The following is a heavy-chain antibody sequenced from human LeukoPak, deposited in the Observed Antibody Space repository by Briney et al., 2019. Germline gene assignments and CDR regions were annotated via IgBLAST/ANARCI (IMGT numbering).Heavy chain of an antibody. D-gene: IGHD2-21*02. Sequence: ASVKVSCKASGGTLSSYAISWVRQAPGQGLEWMGGIIPLFGTANYAQKFQGRVTITADESTSTAYMELSSLRSEDTAVYYCARGGRVTAIPYYFDYWGQGTLVTVSS. CDR1: GGTLSSYA. J-gene: IGHJ4*02. CDR2: IIPLFGTA. V-gene: IGHV1-69*13. CDR3: ARGGRVTAIPYYFDY.